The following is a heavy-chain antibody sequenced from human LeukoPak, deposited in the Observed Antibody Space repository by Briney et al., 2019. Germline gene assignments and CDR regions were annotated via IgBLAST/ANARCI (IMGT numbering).Heavy chain of an antibody. J-gene: IGHJ6*02. CDR3: ARVQAIRASLFYGMDV. Sequence: PSETLSITCTGCGGSISSYYWSWIRQPPAKRLDWIGYIYYSGKTNYNPSLKSRVTISVDTSKNQFSLKLSSVTAADTAVYYCARVQAIRASLFYGMDVWGQGTTVTVSS. CDR2: IYYSGKT. V-gene: IGHV4-59*01. D-gene: IGHD2-2*02. CDR1: GGSISSYY.